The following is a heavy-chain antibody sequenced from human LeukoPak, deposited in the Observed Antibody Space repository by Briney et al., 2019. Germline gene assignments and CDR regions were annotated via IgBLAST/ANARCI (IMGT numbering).Heavy chain of an antibody. Sequence: SETLSLTCTVSGSSVSGSPYYWGWIRQPPGKGLEGIGRIYSSGSTYYNASLQSRVTISIDTSKNQFSLRLSSVTAADTAVYYCARLVVSSWYHEVLRGRDYWGQGTLVTVSS. CDR2: IYSSGST. J-gene: IGHJ4*02. V-gene: IGHV4-39*01. D-gene: IGHD6-13*01. CDR3: ARLVVSSWYHEVLRGRDY. CDR1: GSSVSGSPYY.